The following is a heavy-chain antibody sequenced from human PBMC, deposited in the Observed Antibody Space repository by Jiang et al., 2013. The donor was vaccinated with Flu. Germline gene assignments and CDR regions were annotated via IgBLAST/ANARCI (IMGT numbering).Heavy chain of an antibody. CDR2: ISYDGSNK. V-gene: IGHV3-30-3*01. CDR3: ARDLWLEPQSPDY. D-gene: IGHD6-19*01. CDR1: GFTFSSYA. J-gene: IGHJ4*02. Sequence: VQLLESGGGVVQPGRSLRLSCAASGFTFSSYAMHWVRQAPGKGLEWVAVISYDGSNKYYADSVKGRFTISRDNSKNTLYLQMNSLRAEDTAVYYCARDLWLEPQSPDYWGQGTLVTVSS.